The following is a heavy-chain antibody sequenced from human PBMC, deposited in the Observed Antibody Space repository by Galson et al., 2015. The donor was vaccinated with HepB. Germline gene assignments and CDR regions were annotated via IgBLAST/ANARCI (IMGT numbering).Heavy chain of an antibody. D-gene: IGHD2-2*01. J-gene: IGHJ6*02. CDR1: GSSFTSYY. Sequence: SVKVSCKASGSSFTSYYVHWVRQAPGQGLEWMGIINPDGGRTTYAPNFQGRVTMTRDTSTSTLYMDLSSLRSEDTAVYYCARDSNSRRMDVWGQGTTITVSS. V-gene: IGHV1-46*01. CDR3: ARDSNSRRMDV. CDR2: INPDGGRT.